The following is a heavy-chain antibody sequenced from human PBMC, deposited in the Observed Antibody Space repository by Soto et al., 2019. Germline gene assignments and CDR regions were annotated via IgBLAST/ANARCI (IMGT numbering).Heavy chain of an antibody. J-gene: IGHJ4*02. Sequence: EVQLVESGGGLVQPGGSLTLSCTDSGFTFSGDWMHWVRQAPGKGLVWVSRLGPHENGLNYADSVKGRFTISRDNAKNTLYLQMNNLRFEETAVYFCTRGTFGDRDSWGQGTLVTVSS. V-gene: IGHV3-74*01. CDR3: TRGTFGDRDS. D-gene: IGHD4-17*01. CDR2: LGPHENGL. CDR1: GFTFSGDW.